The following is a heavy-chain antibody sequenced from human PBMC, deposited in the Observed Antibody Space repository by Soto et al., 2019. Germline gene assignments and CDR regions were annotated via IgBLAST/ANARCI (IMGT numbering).Heavy chain of an antibody. D-gene: IGHD3-10*01. CDR3: AVAAVREIMAQESSGMAV. V-gene: IGHV1-69*06. CDR1: GGTLSDYA. J-gene: IGHJ6*02. Sequence: QVQLVQSGAEVKTPGSSVKVSCKASGGTLSDYAISWVRQAPGQGLEWMGGIMPTVDSATYAQNFQGRGTISADKSTSTANLELSSLRSDDTAVYYCAVAAVREIMAQESSGMAVWGQGTTVIVSS. CDR2: IMPTVDSA.